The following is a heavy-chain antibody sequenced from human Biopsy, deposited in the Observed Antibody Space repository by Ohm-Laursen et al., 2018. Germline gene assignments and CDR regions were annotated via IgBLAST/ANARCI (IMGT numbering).Heavy chain of an antibody. CDR2: ISASDDSK. D-gene: IGHD2-8*01. Sequence: GSLRLSCAASGFTFTNYAMSRVRQAPGKGLEWVSSISASDDSKYYGDSVKGRFTISRDSSTNTLYLQMNGLRADDTAVYYCATGPGQMVYANLRGEFASWGQGTLVIVSS. V-gene: IGHV3-23*01. CDR1: GFTFTNYA. CDR3: ATGPGQMVYANLRGEFAS. J-gene: IGHJ5*02.